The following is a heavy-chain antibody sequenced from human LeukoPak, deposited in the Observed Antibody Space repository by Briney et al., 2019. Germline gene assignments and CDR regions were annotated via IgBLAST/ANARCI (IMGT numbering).Heavy chain of an antibody. CDR3: VRDTGGSGSYSDY. CDR2: IRQDGRDK. Sequence: GGSLRLSCAASGFTFSGYLMTWVRQAPGKALEWVANIRQDGRDKYYWDSVKGRFTISRDNAKNSVYLQMNSLRAEDTAIYYCVRDTGGSGSYSDYWGQGTLVTVSS. V-gene: IGHV3-7*01. CDR1: GFTFSGYL. D-gene: IGHD1-26*01. J-gene: IGHJ4*02.